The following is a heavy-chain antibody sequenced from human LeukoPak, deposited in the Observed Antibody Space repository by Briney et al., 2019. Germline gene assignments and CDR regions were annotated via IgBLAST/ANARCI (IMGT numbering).Heavy chain of an antibody. CDR2: INHTGST. Sequence: SETLSLTCAVYGGALRADYWTWIGQPPGKERGWMGGINHTGSTSSNPSPKSRVTISVATSTTQFHLTLSSVTAADTAVYYCARGGVVITPDAFDIWGHGTMVTVSS. V-gene: IGHV4-34*01. CDR3: ARGGVVITPDAFDI. J-gene: IGHJ3*02. CDR1: GGALRADY. D-gene: IGHD3-22*01.